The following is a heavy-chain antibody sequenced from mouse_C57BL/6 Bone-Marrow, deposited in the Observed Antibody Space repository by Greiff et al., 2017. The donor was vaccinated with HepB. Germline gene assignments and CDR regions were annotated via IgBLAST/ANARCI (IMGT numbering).Heavy chain of an antibody. V-gene: IGHV1-59*01. Sequence: QVQLQQPGAELVSPGTSVKLSCKASGYTFTSYWMHWVKQRPGQGLEWIGVTDPSDSYTNYNQKFKGKATLTVDTSSSTAYMQLSSLTSEDSAVYYCGRRYYYGPYYFDYWGQGTTLTVSS. CDR2: TDPSDSYT. D-gene: IGHD1-1*01. CDR1: GYTFTSYW. CDR3: GRRYYYGPYYFDY. J-gene: IGHJ2*01.